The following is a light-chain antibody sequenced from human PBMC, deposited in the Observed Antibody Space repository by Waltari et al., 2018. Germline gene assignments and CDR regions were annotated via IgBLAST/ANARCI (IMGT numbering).Light chain of an antibody. V-gene: IGKV2-28*01. CDR3: MQSLQTLWT. CDR1: QSRLHRNGNNY. Sequence: DIVVTQSPLSLPVTPGEPASISCRSSQSRLHRNGNNYLDWYLQKPGQSPQLLIYLGSNRASGVPDRVSGSGSGTDFTLRISRVEAEDVGVYYCMQSLQTLWTFGQGTKVEIK. CDR2: LGS. J-gene: IGKJ1*01.